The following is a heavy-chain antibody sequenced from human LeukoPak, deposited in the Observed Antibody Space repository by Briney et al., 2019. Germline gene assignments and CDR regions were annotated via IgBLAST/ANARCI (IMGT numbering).Heavy chain of an antibody. CDR1: GFTVSSNY. V-gene: IGHV3-53*01. CDR3: ARDEWRGPYY. CDR2: IYSGGRS. Sequence: GGSLRLSCAASGFTVSSNYMSWVRQAPGKGLEWVSVIYSGGRSYYADSVKGRFTISRDNSKNTVYLQMNSLRAEDTAVYYCARDEWRGPYYWGQGTLVTVSS. D-gene: IGHD3-3*01. J-gene: IGHJ4*02.